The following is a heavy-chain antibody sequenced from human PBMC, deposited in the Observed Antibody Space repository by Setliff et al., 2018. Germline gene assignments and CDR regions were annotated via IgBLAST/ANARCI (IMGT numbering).Heavy chain of an antibody. V-gene: IGHV7-4-1*02. CDR3: ARAWYYNFWSGSQIEY. J-gene: IGHJ4*02. CDR1: GYTFTSYA. Sequence: ASVKVSCKASGYTFTSYAMNWVRQAPGRGLEWMGWINTNTGNPMYAQGFTGRFVFSLDTSVSTAYLQISSLKAEDTAVYYCARAWYYNFWSGSQIEYWGQGTLVTVSS. CDR2: INTNTGNP. D-gene: IGHD3-3*01.